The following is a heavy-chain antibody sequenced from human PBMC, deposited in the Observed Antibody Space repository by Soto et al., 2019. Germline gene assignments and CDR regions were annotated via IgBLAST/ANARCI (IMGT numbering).Heavy chain of an antibody. CDR3: ARVGGSGSFGWFDP. D-gene: IGHD3-10*01. Sequence: PSETLSLTCTVSGGSISSYYWSWIRQPPGKGLEWIGYIYYSGSTNYNPPLKSRVTISVDTSKNQFSLKLSSVTAADTAVYYCARVGGSGSFGWFDPWGQGTLVTVSS. V-gene: IGHV4-59*01. J-gene: IGHJ5*02. CDR2: IYYSGST. CDR1: GGSISSYY.